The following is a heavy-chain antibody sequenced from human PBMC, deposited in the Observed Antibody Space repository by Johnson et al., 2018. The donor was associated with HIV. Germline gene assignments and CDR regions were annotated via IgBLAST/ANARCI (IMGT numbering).Heavy chain of an antibody. V-gene: IGHV3-48*04. J-gene: IGHJ3*02. CDR1: GFAFSSYT. CDR2: ISSSGGTI. Sequence: VQLVESGGGVVQPGRSLRLSCAASGFAFSSYTMHWVRQAPGKGLEWVSYISSSGGTIYNADSVKGRFTLSRNNAKNSLYLQMDSLRAEDTAVYFCATIWRNEGRHSFDIWGQGTVVTVSS. CDR3: ATIWRNEGRHSFDI. D-gene: IGHD1-1*01.